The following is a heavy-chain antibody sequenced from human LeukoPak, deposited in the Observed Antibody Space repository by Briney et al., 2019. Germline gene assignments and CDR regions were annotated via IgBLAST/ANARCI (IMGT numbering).Heavy chain of an antibody. CDR1: GFTFSSYE. CDR2: ISSSGSTI. J-gene: IGHJ4*02. Sequence: GGSLRLSCAASGFTFSSYEMNWVRQAPGKGLEWVSYISSSGSTIYYADSVKGRFTISRDNAKNSLYLQMNRLRAEDTAVYYCAREDVGALDWGQGTLVTVSS. CDR3: AREDVGALD. D-gene: IGHD1-26*01. V-gene: IGHV3-48*03.